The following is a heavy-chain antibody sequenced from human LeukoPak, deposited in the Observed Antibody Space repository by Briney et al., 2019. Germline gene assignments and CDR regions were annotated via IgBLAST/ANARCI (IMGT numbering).Heavy chain of an antibody. CDR2: MKPDGSEI. Sequence: PGGSLRLSCAASGFTFSSYWMSWARQAPGKGLEWVANMKPDGSEIYSVDSVKGRFTISRDNAENSLYLQMNSLRAEDTAVYYCARVWSGYDQYFDYWGQGTLVTVSS. CDR1: GFTFSSYW. V-gene: IGHV3-7*03. J-gene: IGHJ4*02. D-gene: IGHD5-12*01. CDR3: ARVWSGYDQYFDY.